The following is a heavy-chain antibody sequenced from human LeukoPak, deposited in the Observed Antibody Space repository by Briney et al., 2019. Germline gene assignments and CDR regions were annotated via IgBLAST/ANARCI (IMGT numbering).Heavy chain of an antibody. CDR2: IYSGGST. CDR3: ARVKTAMVDDAFDI. J-gene: IGHJ3*02. CDR1: GFTVSSNY. V-gene: IGHV3-53*01. Sequence: TGGSLRLSCAASGFTVSSNYMSRVRQAPGMGLEWVSVIYSGGSTYYADSVKGRFTISRDNSKNTLYLQMNSLRAEDTAVYYCARVKTAMVDDAFDIWGQGTMVTVSS. D-gene: IGHD5-18*01.